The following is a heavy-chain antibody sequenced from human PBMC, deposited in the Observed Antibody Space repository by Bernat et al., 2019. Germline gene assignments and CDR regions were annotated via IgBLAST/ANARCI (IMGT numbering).Heavy chain of an antibody. D-gene: IGHD6-13*01. Sequence: EVQLVESGGGLVQPGGSLRLSGAAAGFTFSSYWMHWGRQAPGKGLVWVSRINSDGSSTSSTDSGRGRCTSSGDKHKNTLYLQMTSLRADDTAVYYCAGDYVQYSSSWYGVDNWFDPWGQGTLVNVSS. CDR1: GFTFSSYW. V-gene: IGHV3-74*01. CDR2: INSDGSST. J-gene: IGHJ5*02. CDR3: AGDYVQYSSSWYGVDNWFDP.